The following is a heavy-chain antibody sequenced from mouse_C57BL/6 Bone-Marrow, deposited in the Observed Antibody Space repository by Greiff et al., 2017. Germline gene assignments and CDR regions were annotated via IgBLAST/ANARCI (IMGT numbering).Heavy chain of an antibody. CDR3: TKDGYYDWYFDV. CDR2: IYPGHSDP. D-gene: IGHD2-3*01. Sequence: VQLQQSGTVLARPGASVKMSCKTSGYTFTSYWMHWVKQRPGQGLAWIGAIYPGHSDPSSNQKFKGKAKLTAVPSASTAYMELSSLTNEYSAVYYCTKDGYYDWYFDVWGTGTTVTVSS. V-gene: IGHV1-5*01. J-gene: IGHJ1*03. CDR1: GYTFTSYW.